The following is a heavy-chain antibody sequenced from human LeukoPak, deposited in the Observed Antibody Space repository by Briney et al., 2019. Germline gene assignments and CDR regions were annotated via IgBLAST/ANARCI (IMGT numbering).Heavy chain of an antibody. Sequence: SETLSLTCTVSGGSISSSSYYWGWIRQPPGKGLEWIGSIYYSGSTYYNPSLKSRVTISVDTSKNQFSLKLSSVTAADTAVYYCARGWGDGLVYKATSIVVVIPDAFDIWGQGTMVTVSS. CDR3: ARGWGDGLVYKATSIVVVIPDAFDI. J-gene: IGHJ3*02. CDR2: IYYSGST. D-gene: IGHD3-22*01. CDR1: GGSISSSSYY. V-gene: IGHV4-39*07.